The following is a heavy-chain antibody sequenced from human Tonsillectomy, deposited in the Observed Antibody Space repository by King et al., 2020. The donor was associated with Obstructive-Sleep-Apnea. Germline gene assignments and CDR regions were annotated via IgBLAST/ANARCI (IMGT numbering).Heavy chain of an antibody. CDR1: GYSFTNYW. Sequence: EVQLVESGAEVKKPGESLKISCKGSGYSFTNYWIGWVRQMPGKGLEWMGIIYPGDSDTRYSPSFQGQVTISADKSISTAYLQWSSLKASDTAMYYCARLNSSGWYPYYFDYWGQGTLVTVSS. V-gene: IGHV5-51*01. D-gene: IGHD6-19*01. J-gene: IGHJ4*02. CDR3: ARLNSSGWYPYYFDY. CDR2: IYPGDSDT.